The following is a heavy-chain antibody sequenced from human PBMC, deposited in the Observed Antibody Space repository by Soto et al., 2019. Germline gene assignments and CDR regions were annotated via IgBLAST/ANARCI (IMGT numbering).Heavy chain of an antibody. CDR3: AILPYGSGSYPPHYYYMDV. Sequence: ASVKVSCKASGYTFTSYDINWVRQATGQGLEWMGWMNPNSGNTGYAQKFQGRVTMTRNTSISTAYMELSSLRSEDTAVYYCAILPYGSGSYPPHYYYMDVWGTGTTVTVSS. J-gene: IGHJ6*03. CDR1: GYTFTSYD. CDR2: MNPNSGNT. D-gene: IGHD3-10*01. V-gene: IGHV1-8*01.